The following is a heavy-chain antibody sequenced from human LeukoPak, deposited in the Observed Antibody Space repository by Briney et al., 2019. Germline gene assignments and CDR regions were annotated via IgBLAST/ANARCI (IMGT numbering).Heavy chain of an antibody. CDR2: ICYSGST. CDR3: ARHIAAAGNYFDY. D-gene: IGHD6-13*01. J-gene: IGHJ4*02. CDR1: GGSISSSSYY. Sequence: SETLSLTCTVSGGSISSSSYYWGWIRQPPGKGLEWIGSICYSGSTYYNPSLKSRVTISVDTSKDQFSLKLSSVTAADTAVYYCARHIAAAGNYFDYWGQGTLVTVSS. V-gene: IGHV4-39*01.